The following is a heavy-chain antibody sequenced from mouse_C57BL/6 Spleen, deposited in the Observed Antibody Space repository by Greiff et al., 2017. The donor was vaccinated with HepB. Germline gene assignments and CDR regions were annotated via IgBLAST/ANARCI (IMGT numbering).Heavy chain of an antibody. D-gene: IGHD1-1*01. CDR1: GYTFTDFN. V-gene: IGHV1-22*01. Sequence: EVQLQQSGPELVKPGASVKMSCKASGYTFTDFNMHWVKQSHGKSLEWIGYINPNNGGTSYNQKFKGKATLTVNKSSSTVYMELRSLTSEDSAVYYCSNYYGSSPYAMDYSGQGTSVTVSS. J-gene: IGHJ4*01. CDR2: INPNNGGT. CDR3: SNYYGSSPYAMDY.